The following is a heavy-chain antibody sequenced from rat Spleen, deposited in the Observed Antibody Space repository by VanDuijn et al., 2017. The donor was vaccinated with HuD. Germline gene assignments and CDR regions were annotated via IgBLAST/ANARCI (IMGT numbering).Heavy chain of an antibody. D-gene: IGHD1-9*01. J-gene: IGHJ2*01. Sequence: STYYPDSVKGRFTISRDNAKSTLYLQMDSLRSEDTATYYCARDDTTGIPTVDYWGQGVMVTVSS. CDR2: ST. CDR3: ARDDTTGIPTVDY. V-gene: IGHV5-29*01.